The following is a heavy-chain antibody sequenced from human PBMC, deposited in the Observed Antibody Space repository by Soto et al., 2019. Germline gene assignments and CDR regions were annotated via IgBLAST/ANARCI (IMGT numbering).Heavy chain of an antibody. CDR3: ARPYCSGGSCYNWFDP. J-gene: IGHJ5*02. Sequence: PGGSLRLSCAASGFSFSSYWMSWVCQAPGKGLQWVSNIKQDGSQKYYVDSVKGRFTIYRDNAKNSLYLQMNSLRAEDTVIYYCARPYCSGGSCYNWFDPWGQGTLVTVSS. CDR1: GFSFSSYW. CDR2: IKQDGSQK. D-gene: IGHD2-15*01. V-gene: IGHV3-7*03.